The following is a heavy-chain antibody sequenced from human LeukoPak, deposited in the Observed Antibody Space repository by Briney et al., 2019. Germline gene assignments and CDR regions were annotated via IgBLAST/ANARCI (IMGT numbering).Heavy chain of an antibody. CDR2: ISTSGST. V-gene: IGHV4-4*07. D-gene: IGHD3-10*01. J-gene: IGHJ4*02. CDR1: GGSISSYY. Sequence: SETLSLTCTVSGGSISSYYWSWIRQPAGKGLESIGRISTSGSTNYNPSLKSRVTMSVDTSKNQFSLKLSSVTAADTAVYYCARPSIRGVADYWSQGTLVTVSS. CDR3: ARPSIRGVADY.